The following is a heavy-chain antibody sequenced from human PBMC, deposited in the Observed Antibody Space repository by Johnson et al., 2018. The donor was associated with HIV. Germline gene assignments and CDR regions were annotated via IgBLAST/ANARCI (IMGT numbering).Heavy chain of an antibody. CDR1: GFTHDDYD. D-gene: IGHD3-3*01. CDR3: AKDVLRFLESRLNAFDI. CDR2: ISGSGGST. V-gene: IGHV3-23*04. J-gene: IGHJ3*02. Sequence: VQLVESGGGVVRPGGSLRLSCVASGFTHDDYDMSWVRQTPGKGLEWVSAISGSGGSTYYADSVKGRFTIPRDNSKNTLYLQMNSLRAEDTAVYYCAKDVLRFLESRLNAFDIWGQGTMVTVSS.